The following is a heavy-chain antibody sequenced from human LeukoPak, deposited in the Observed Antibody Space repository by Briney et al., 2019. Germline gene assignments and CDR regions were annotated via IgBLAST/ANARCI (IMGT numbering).Heavy chain of an antibody. CDR3: AKHAGDYYFDY. V-gene: IGHV3-23*01. CDR1: GFTFSYYA. D-gene: IGHD2-21*02. J-gene: IGHJ4*02. Sequence: GGSLRLSCAASGFTFSYYAMTWVRQAPGKGLEWVSSISGSGTYYADSVKGRFTISRDNSKNTLYLQMNSLRAEDTALYYCAKHAGDYYFDYWGQGTLVTVSS. CDR2: ISGSGT.